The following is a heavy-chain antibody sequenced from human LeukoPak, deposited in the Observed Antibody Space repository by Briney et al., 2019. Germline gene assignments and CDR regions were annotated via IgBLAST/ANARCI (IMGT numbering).Heavy chain of an antibody. CDR1: GFSIGPFW. V-gene: IGHV3-7*01. CDR3: ARDDVAWLQVPGVNAFDV. D-gene: IGHD5-24*01. Sequence: GGSLRLSCVASGFSIGPFWMTWVRQAPGKGLEWVANIRGDASRLYYVDSVKGRFTISRDNAKNSLYLQMSNLRAEDTSVYYCARDDVAWLQVPGVNAFDVWGQGTTVIVSS. J-gene: IGHJ3*01. CDR2: IRGDASRL.